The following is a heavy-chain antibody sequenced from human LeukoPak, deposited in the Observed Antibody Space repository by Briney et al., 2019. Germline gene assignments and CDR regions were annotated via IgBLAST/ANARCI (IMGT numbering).Heavy chain of an antibody. D-gene: IGHD5-18*01. J-gene: IGHJ4*02. Sequence: GGSLRLSCAASGFTFSSFAMSWVRQAPGKGLEWVSTISDSGGSTYYADSVKGRFTISRDNSKNTLYLQMNSLRAEDTAVYYCARGYRGYSYDYWGQGTLVTVSS. CDR1: GFTFSSFA. V-gene: IGHV3-23*01. CDR2: ISDSGGST. CDR3: ARGYRGYSYDY.